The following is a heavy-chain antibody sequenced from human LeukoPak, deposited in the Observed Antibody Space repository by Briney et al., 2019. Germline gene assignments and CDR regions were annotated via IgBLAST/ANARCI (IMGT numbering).Heavy chain of an antibody. Sequence: SETLSLTCAVSGGSISSSNWWSWVRQPPGKGLEWIGEIYHSGSTYYNPSLKSRVTISIVTSKNQFSLKLSSVTAADTAVYYCARTNSFYYYMDVWGKGTTVTVSS. CDR1: GGSISSSNW. J-gene: IGHJ6*03. CDR2: IYHSGST. V-gene: IGHV4-4*02. CDR3: ARTNSFYYYMDV.